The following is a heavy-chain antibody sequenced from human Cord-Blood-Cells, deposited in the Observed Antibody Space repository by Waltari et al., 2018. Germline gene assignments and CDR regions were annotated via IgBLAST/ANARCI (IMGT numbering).Heavy chain of an antibody. CDR3: ARNPSTSWYYFDY. CDR2: IYDSGST. V-gene: IGHV4-31*03. J-gene: IGHJ4*02. Sequence: QVQLQESGPGLVKPSQTLSLTCPVSGGSISSGGYYWSWIRQHPGKGLEWIGYIYDSGSTYYNPSIKSRVTISVDTSKNQFSLKLSSVTAADTAVYYCARNPSTSWYYFDYWGQGTLVTVSS. D-gene: IGHD2-2*01. CDR1: GGSISSGGYY.